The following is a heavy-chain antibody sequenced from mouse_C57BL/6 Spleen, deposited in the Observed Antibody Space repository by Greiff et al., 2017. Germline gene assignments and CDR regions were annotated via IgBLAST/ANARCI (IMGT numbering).Heavy chain of an antibody. V-gene: IGHV1-15*01. CDR2: IDPETGGT. CDR1: GYTFTDYE. J-gene: IGHJ4*01. CDR3: TKSITTVVEDYAMDY. Sequence: QVQLKESGAELVRPGASVTLSCKASGYTFTDYEMHWVKQTPVHGLEWIGAIDPETGGTAYNQKFKGKAILTAEQSSSTAYMELRSLTSEDSAVYYCTKSITTVVEDYAMDYWGQGTSVTVSS. D-gene: IGHD1-1*01.